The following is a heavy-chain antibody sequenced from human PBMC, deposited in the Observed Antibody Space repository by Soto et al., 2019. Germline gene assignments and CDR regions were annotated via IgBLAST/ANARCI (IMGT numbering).Heavy chain of an antibody. Sequence: QPVGSLRLSCAASGFTVSSNYLSWVRQAPGKGLEWVSVICSADNTHYADSVKGRFTISRDNSKNTVFLQMNSLRAEDTAVYYCAITGAGYYIVWGQGTPVTVSS. D-gene: IGHD3-3*01. CDR2: ICSADNT. J-gene: IGHJ4*02. V-gene: IGHV3-53*01. CDR1: GFTVSSNY. CDR3: AITGAGYYIV.